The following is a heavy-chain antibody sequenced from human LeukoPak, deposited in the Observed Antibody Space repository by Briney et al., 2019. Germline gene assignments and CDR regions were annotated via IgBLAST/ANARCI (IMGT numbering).Heavy chain of an antibody. CDR1: GFTFSDYY. J-gene: IGHJ4*02. V-gene: IGHV3-11*01. CDR3: ARDRLGDYDHSGYYDK. D-gene: IGHD3-22*01. CDR2: ICDSGLTI. Sequence: GGSLRVFCAASGFTFSDYYMSWIRQAPGKGPEWESYICDSGLTIYYADSVKGRFTISRDNANNSVYLQMNNLRAEDTAVYYCARDRLGDYDHSGYYDKWGQGTLVSFFS.